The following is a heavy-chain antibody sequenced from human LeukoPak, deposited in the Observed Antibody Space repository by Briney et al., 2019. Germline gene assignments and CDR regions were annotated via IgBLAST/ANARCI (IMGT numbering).Heavy chain of an antibody. D-gene: IGHD5-24*01. CDR1: GFSLSSYG. V-gene: IGHV3-33*01. J-gene: IGHJ6*04. Sequence: GGSLRLSCEASGFSLSSYGMHWVRQAPGKGLEWVAILWYDGRTQHYADSVKGRFTISRDNAKNTLYLQMNSLTAEDTAVYYCASPDGYTCSWYAMDVWGKGTTVAVSS. CDR2: LWYDGRTQ. CDR3: ASPDGYTCSWYAMDV.